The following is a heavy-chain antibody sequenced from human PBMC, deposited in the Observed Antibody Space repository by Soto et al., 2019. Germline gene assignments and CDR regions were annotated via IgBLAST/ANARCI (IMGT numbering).Heavy chain of an antibody. CDR3: ARVVDGCSSTSCYRPVMDV. Sequence: SETVSLTCAVYGGSFSGYYWSWVRQPPGKGLEWIGEINHSGSTNYNPSLKSRVTISVDTSKNQFSLKLSSVTAADTAVYYCARVVDGCSSTSCYRPVMDVWGQGTTVTVSS. CDR2: INHSGST. V-gene: IGHV4-34*01. CDR1: GGSFSGYY. J-gene: IGHJ6*02. D-gene: IGHD2-2*01.